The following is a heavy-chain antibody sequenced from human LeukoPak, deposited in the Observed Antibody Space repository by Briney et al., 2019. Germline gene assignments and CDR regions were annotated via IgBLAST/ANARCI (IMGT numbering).Heavy chain of an antibody. J-gene: IGHJ3*02. V-gene: IGHV1-18*01. CDR2: ISVFIGNT. Sequence: ASVKVSCKASGYDFESYGFSWVRHAPGQGLEWIGWISVFIGNTEYANKFQGRVTMTTDTSTSTAYMELRSLRSDDTAVYYCARDLYYDSSGRPDAFDIWGQGTMVTVSS. D-gene: IGHD3-22*01. CDR1: GYDFESYG. CDR3: ARDLYYDSSGRPDAFDI.